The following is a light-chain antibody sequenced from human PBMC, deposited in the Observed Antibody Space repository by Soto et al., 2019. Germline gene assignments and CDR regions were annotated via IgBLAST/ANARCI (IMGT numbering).Light chain of an antibody. Sequence: QSVLTQPASVSGSPGQSITISCTGTSSDVGGYNYVSWYQQHPGKAPKLMIYDVSNRPSGVSNRFSGSKSGNTASLTISGLQAEDEADYYCNSYTTSSTLYVFGTGIKVTVL. CDR2: DVS. CDR3: NSYTTSSTLYV. V-gene: IGLV2-14*01. CDR1: SSDVGGYNY. J-gene: IGLJ1*01.